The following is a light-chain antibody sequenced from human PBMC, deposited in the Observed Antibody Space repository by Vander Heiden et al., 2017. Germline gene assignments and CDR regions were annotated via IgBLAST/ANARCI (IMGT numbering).Light chain of an antibody. J-gene: IGKJ1*01. CDR2: AAS. CDR3: LQSSTTPWT. Sequence: DIQMTQSPSSLSASVGDRVTITCRASQSIRSYLRWFQHKPGKAPKLLMYAASTLQSGVPSRFRGSGSGTEFTLTISSLQPEDFATYFCLQSSTTPWTFGQGTKVQI. CDR1: QSIRSY. V-gene: IGKV1-39*01.